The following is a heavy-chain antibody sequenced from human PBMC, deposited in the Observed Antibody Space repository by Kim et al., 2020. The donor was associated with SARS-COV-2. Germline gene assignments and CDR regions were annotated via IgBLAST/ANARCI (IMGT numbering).Heavy chain of an antibody. CDR3: ARDLLWFGELNDAFDI. J-gene: IGHJ3*02. V-gene: IGHV3-30*01. D-gene: IGHD3-10*01. Sequence: SVKGRFTISRANSKNTLYLQMNSLRAEDTAVYYCARDLLWFGELNDAFDIWGQGTMVTVSS.